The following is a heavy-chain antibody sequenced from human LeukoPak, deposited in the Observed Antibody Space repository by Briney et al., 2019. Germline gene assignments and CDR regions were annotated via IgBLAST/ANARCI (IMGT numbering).Heavy chain of an antibody. J-gene: IGHJ4*02. D-gene: IGHD6-19*01. Sequence: SETLFLTCTVSGGSISNSYWGWIRQPAGSGLEWIGRINRSGITKYNPSLGSRVTMSVDPSKNQLSLTLRSVTAADTALYYCGRESGSVAGTVEVWGQGILVTVS. V-gene: IGHV4-4*07. CDR2: INRSGIT. CDR1: GGSISNSY. CDR3: GRESGSVAGTVEV.